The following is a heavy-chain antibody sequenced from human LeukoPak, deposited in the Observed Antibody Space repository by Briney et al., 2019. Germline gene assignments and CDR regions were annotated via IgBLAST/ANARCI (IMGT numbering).Heavy chain of an antibody. CDR2: ISYDGSNK. V-gene: IGHV3-30*04. CDR3: ASGKYRYGDNWFDP. CDR1: GFTFSSYA. J-gene: IGHJ5*02. Sequence: PGRSLRLSCAASGFTFSSYAMHWVRQAPGKGLEWVAVISYDGSNKYYADSVKGRFTISRDNSKNTLYLQMNSLRAGDTAVYFCASGKYRYGDNWFDPWGQGTLVTVSS. D-gene: IGHD5-18*01.